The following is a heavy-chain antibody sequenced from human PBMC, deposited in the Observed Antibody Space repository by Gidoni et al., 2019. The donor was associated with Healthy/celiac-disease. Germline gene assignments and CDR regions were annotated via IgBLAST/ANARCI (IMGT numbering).Heavy chain of an antibody. J-gene: IGHJ4*02. CDR1: GFTFSSYA. D-gene: IGHD3-9*01. CDR2: ISGSGGST. V-gene: IGHV3-23*01. CDR3: AKDASFRYDILTGYYNY. Sequence: EVQLLESGGGLVQPGGSLRLSCAASGFTFSSYAMSWVRQAPGKGMEWVSAISGSGGSTYYADSVKGRFTISRDNSKNTLYLQMNSLRAEDTAVYYCAKDASFRYDILTGYYNYWGQGTLVTVSS.